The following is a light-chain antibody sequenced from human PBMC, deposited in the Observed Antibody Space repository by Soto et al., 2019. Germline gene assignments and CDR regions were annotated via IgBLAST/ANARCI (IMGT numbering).Light chain of an antibody. CDR3: QQRSNWPSLT. V-gene: IGKV3-11*01. CDR2: DAS. Sequence: EIVLTQSPATLSLSPGERATLSCRASQSVSSYLAWYQQKPGQAPRLLIYDASNRATGIPARFSGSGSGTDFTITISSLEPEDFAVYYCQQRSNWPSLTFGQGTRLEIK. CDR1: QSVSSY. J-gene: IGKJ5*01.